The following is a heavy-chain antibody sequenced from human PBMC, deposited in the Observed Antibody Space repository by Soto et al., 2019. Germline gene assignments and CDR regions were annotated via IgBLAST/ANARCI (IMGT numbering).Heavy chain of an antibody. CDR2: IYYTGST. Sequence: SETLSLTCTVSGGSISTYYWTWIRQSPGKGLEWIGYIYYTGSTNYNPSLKSRVTISLDTSKNQFSLKLTSVTAADTAVYYCARRSCGYCTFDYWGQGILVTVSS. V-gene: IGHV4-59*01. CDR1: GGSISTYY. CDR3: ARRSCGYCTFDY. D-gene: IGHD2-21*02. J-gene: IGHJ4*02.